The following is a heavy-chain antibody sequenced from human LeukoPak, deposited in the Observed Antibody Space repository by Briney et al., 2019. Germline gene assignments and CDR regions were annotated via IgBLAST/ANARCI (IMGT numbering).Heavy chain of an antibody. Sequence: SETLSLTCAVYGGSFSGYYWSWIRQPPGKGLEWIGEINHSGSTNYNPSLKSRVTISVDTSKNQFSLTMNSVTAADTAVYYCARAAHYGSGRSPIDYWGQGTLVTVSS. D-gene: IGHD3-10*01. J-gene: IGHJ4*02. CDR1: GGSFSGYY. V-gene: IGHV4-34*01. CDR3: ARAAHYGSGRSPIDY. CDR2: INHSGST.